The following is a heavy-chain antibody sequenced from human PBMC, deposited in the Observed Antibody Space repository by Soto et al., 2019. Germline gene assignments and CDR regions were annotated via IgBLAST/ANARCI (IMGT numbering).Heavy chain of an antibody. Sequence: GESLKISCQGSGYSFANYWIAWVRQMPGKCLEWVGVIYPGDSDTRYSPSFRCQVTISADKSISHVYLQWSSLKASDTAMYYCARNRLRQYYYGMDVWGQGTTVTVSS. CDR1: GYSFANYW. V-gene: IGHV5-51*01. CDR2: IYPGDSDT. D-gene: IGHD3-10*01. J-gene: IGHJ6*02. CDR3: ARNRLRQYYYGMDV.